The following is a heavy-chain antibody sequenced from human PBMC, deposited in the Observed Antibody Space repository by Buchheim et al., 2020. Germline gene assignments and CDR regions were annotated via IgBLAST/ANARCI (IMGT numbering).Heavy chain of an antibody. CDR2: INWSGAST. J-gene: IGHJ6*03. CDR3: AREGGSYLPPNYYYYYMDV. Sequence: EVQLVESGGGVVRPGGSLRLSCAASGFTFDDYGMSWVRQAPGKGLEWVSGINWSGASTGYADSVKSRFTISRDNVKNSLYLQMNSLRAEDTAMYYCAREGGSYLPPNYYYYYMDVWGKGTT. CDR1: GFTFDDYG. D-gene: IGHD1-26*01. V-gene: IGHV3-20*04.